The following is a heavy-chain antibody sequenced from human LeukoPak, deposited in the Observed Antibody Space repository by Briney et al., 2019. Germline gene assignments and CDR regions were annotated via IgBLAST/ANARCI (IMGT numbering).Heavy chain of an antibody. D-gene: IGHD2-2*02. V-gene: IGHV3-30*04. J-gene: IGHJ6*02. CDR2: ISNDGSNK. Sequence: PGGSLRLSCAASGFSFSRYVIHWVRQAPGKGLEWVAVISNDGSNKYYGDSVKGRFTISRDNSKNTLYLQMNSLRAEDTAVYYCARGQYCSGISCYTYYYYYSKDVWGQGTTVTVS. CDR1: GFSFSRYV. CDR3: ARGQYCSGISCYTYYYYYSKDV.